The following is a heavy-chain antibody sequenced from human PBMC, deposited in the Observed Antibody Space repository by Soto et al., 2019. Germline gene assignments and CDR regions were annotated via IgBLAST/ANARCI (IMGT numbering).Heavy chain of an antibody. V-gene: IGHV4-31*03. CDR1: GGSISSRDYY. D-gene: IGHD3-10*01. CDR3: ARSPENYYGSGSYFFDN. J-gene: IGHJ4*02. Sequence: QVQLQESGPGLVKPSQTLSLTCTISGGSISSRDYYWSWIRQHPGKGLEWIGYIYYSGNTNYNPSLKSRVTISLDTSKNQFSLKLSSVNAADTAVYYCARSPENYYGSGSYFFDNWGQGTLVTVSS. CDR2: IYYSGNT.